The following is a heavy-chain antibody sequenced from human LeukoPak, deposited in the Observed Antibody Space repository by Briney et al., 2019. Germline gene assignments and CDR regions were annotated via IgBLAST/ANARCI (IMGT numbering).Heavy chain of an antibody. D-gene: IGHD1-14*01. CDR2: IWYDGSNK. Sequence: GRSLRLSCAASGFTFSSYGMHWVRQAPGKGLEWVAVIWYDGSNKYYADSVKGRFTISRDNAKNSLYLQMRSLRAEDTAVYYCARDGAGHYFDYWGQGTLVTVSS. J-gene: IGHJ4*02. CDR1: GFTFSSYG. V-gene: IGHV3-33*01. CDR3: ARDGAGHYFDY.